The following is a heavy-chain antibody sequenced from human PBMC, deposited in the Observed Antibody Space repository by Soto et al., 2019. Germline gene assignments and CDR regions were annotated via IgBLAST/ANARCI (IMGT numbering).Heavy chain of an antibody. CDR1: GGSISSYY. CDR2: IYYSGST. J-gene: IGHJ6*01. Sequence: LSLTCTVSGGSISSYYWSWIRQPPGKGLEWIGYIYYSGSTNYNPSLKSRVTISVDTSKNQFSLKLSSVTAADTAVYYCARDLGSGSYEGMDVWRQGATVTVSS. CDR3: ARDLGSGSYEGMDV. V-gene: IGHV4-59*01. D-gene: IGHD1-26*01.